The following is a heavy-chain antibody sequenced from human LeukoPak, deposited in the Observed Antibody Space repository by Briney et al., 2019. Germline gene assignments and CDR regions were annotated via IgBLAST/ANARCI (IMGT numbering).Heavy chain of an antibody. CDR3: AKDVAGGITHWYFDL. D-gene: IGHD6-13*01. V-gene: IGHV3-30*18. CDR2: ISYDGSNK. J-gene: IGHJ2*01. CDR1: GFTFSSYG. Sequence: GGSLRLSCAASGFTFSSYGMHWVRQAPGKGLEWVALISYDGSNKYYADSVKGRFTISRDNSKNTLYLRMNSLRAEDTAVYYCAKDVAGGITHWYFDLWGRGTLVTVSS.